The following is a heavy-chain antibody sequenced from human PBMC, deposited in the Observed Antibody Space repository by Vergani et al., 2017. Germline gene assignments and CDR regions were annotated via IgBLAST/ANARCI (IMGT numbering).Heavy chain of an antibody. CDR1: GFIFSDHY. V-gene: IGHV3-72*01. Sequence: EVQLVESGGGLVKPGGSLRLSCAASGFIFSDHYMDWVRQAPGKGLEWVGRIRNKANDYTTQYAASVKGRFTISRDDSKSYLYLKMNSLQTEDTALYYCVRVKGSNWNDHLYDIWGQGTLVTVSS. D-gene: IGHD1-1*01. J-gene: IGHJ3*02. CDR2: IRNKANDYTT. CDR3: VRVKGSNWNDHLYDI.